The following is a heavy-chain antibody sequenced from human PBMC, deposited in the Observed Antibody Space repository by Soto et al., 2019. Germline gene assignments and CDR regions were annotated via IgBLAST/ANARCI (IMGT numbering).Heavy chain of an antibody. J-gene: IGHJ4*02. CDR3: AAMATVTTDEGY. V-gene: IGHV3-74*01. D-gene: IGHD4-4*01. CDR1: GFTFNNYW. Sequence: EVQLVESGGGLVQPGGSLRLSCAASGFTFNNYWMHWVRQDPGKGLVWVSRISSDGSSTNYADSVKGRFAISRDNAKNTLYLQMNSLRAEDTAVYYCAAMATVTTDEGYWGQGTLVTVSS. CDR2: ISSDGSST.